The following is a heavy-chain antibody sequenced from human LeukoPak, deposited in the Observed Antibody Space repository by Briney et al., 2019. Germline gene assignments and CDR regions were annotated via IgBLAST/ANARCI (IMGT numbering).Heavy chain of an antibody. J-gene: IGHJ4*02. CDR3: ARGSDYGDYVSSCLGY. V-gene: IGHV1-46*01. Sequence: ASVKVSCKASGYTFTSYYMHWVRQAPGQGLEWMGIINPSGGSTSYAQKFQGRVTMTRDMSTSTVYMELSSLRSEDTAVYYCARGSDYGDYVSSCLGYWGQGTLVTVSS. CDR2: INPSGGST. CDR1: GYTFTSYY. D-gene: IGHD4-17*01.